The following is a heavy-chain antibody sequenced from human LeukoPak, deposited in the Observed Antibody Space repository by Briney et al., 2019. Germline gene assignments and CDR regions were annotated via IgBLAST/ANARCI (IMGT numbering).Heavy chain of an antibody. J-gene: IGHJ4*02. D-gene: IGHD5-12*01. CDR2: LHADGSEY. V-gene: IGHV3-7*01. CDR1: GFSLSGYW. CDR3: ARGGYSFDY. Sequence: GGSLRLSCVGSGFSLSGYWMSWVRRAPGKGLEWVARLHADGSEYSYVGSVKGRFTISGDNAKNSLYLQMNSLRVDDTAVYYCARGGYSFDYLGQGTLVTVSS.